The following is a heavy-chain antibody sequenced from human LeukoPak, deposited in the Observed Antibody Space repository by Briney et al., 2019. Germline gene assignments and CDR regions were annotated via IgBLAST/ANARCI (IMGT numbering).Heavy chain of an antibody. CDR2: IYSGGST. CDR1: GFTVSTNY. Sequence: PGGSLRLSCAASGFTVSTNYMSWVRQAPGKGLEWVSVIYSGGSTYYADSVKGRFTISRDNSKNTLYLQMNSLRAEDTAVYYCAKDQTRTTVTHFDNWGQGTLVTVSS. D-gene: IGHD4-11*01. J-gene: IGHJ4*02. V-gene: IGHV3-53*01. CDR3: AKDQTRTTVTHFDN.